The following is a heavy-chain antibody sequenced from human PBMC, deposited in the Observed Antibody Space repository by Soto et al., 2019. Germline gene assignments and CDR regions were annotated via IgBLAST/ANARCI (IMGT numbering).Heavy chain of an antibody. Sequence: QVQLVQSGAEVKNPGSSVKVSCTASGGTFSSYTISWVRQAPGQGLEWMGRIIPILDVANYAQKFQGRVTIVADKSTSTVYMELSSLRSEDTAVYYCAKEGCGGGHCYSGLDYWGQGTLVTVSS. D-gene: IGHD2-15*01. CDR1: GGTFSSYT. J-gene: IGHJ4*02. V-gene: IGHV1-69*08. CDR3: AKEGCGGGHCYSGLDY. CDR2: IIPILDVA.